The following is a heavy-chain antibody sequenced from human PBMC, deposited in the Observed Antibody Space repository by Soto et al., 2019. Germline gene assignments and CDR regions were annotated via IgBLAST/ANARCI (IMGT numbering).Heavy chain of an antibody. Sequence: GGSLRLSCAASGFTFSSYWMSWVRQAPGKGLEWVANIKQDGSEKYYVDSVKGRFTISRDNAKNSLYLQMNSLRAEDTAVYYCARVRRGAYYYDSSGYYAFDYWGQGTLVTVS. J-gene: IGHJ4*02. CDR3: ARVRRGAYYYDSSGYYAFDY. CDR1: GFTFSSYW. V-gene: IGHV3-7*01. CDR2: IKQDGSEK. D-gene: IGHD3-22*01.